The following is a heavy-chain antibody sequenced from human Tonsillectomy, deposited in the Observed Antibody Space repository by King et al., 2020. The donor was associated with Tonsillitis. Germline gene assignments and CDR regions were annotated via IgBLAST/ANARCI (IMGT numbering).Heavy chain of an antibody. J-gene: IGHJ2*01. CDR3: TRGQGSGWYFDL. D-gene: IGHD1-14*01. V-gene: IGHV4-34*01. CDR1: GGSFSDYF. Sequence: VQLQQWGAGLLKPSETLSLTCAVYGGSFSDYFWSWIRQPPGKGLEWIGEINHSGSTNYNPSLKSRVTISVDTSKNQFSLKLSSVTAADTAVYYCTRGQGSGWYFDLWGRGTLVTVSS. CDR2: INHSGST.